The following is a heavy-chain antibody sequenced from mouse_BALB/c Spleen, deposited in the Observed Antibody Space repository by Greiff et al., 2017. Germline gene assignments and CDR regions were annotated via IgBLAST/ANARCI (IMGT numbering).Heavy chain of an antibody. D-gene: IGHD2-4*01. CDR2: IYPGDGDT. CDR1: GYAFSSYW. V-gene: IGHV1-80*01. CDR3: AREEDDYEGSFDY. J-gene: IGHJ2*01. Sequence: QVQLKESGAELVRPGSSVKISCKASGYAFSSYWMNWVKQRPGQGLEWIGQIYPGDGDTNYNGKFKGKATLTADKSSSTAYMQLSSLTSEDSAVYFCAREEDDYEGSFDYWGQGTTLTVSS.